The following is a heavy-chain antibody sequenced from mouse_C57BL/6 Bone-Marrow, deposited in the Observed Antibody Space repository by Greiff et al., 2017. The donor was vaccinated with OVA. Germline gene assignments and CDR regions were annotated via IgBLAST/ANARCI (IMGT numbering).Heavy chain of an antibody. D-gene: IGHD1-1*01. CDR1: GYSFTDYN. J-gene: IGHJ1*03. Sequence: EVQLQQSGPELVKPGASVKISCKASGYSFTDYNMNWVKQSNGKSLEWIGVINPNYGATRYNQKFKGKATLTVDQSSSTAYMQLNSLTSEDSAVYYCAFYYGSSYRYCDVWGTGTTVTVSS. CDR3: AFYYGSSYRYCDV. V-gene: IGHV1-39*01. CDR2: INPNYGAT.